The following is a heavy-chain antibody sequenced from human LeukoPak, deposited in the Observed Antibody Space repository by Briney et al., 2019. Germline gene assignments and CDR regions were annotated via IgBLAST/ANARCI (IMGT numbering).Heavy chain of an antibody. CDR1: GFTLSSYW. CDR3: ARGLGYCSSTSCYADLYYYYMDV. Sequence: PGGSLRLSCAASGFTLSSYWMTWVRQAPGKGLEWVANIKQDGSEKYYVDSVKGRFTISRDNAKNSLYLQMNSLRAEDTAVYYCARGLGYCSSTSCYADLYYYYMDVWGKGTTVTISS. J-gene: IGHJ6*03. V-gene: IGHV3-7*01. CDR2: IKQDGSEK. D-gene: IGHD2-2*01.